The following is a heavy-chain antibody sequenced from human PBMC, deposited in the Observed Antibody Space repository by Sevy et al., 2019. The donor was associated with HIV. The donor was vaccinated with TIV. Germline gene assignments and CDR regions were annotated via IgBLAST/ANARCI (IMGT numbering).Heavy chain of an antibody. D-gene: IGHD3-3*01. J-gene: IGHJ4*02. CDR2: ISSTGDTM. Sequence: GGSLRLSCAASGFRFNNFAIAWVRQAPGKGSEWVSSISSTGDTMYYADSVRGRFAISRDNSRNTLYLQMTNVRVEDTAIYYCAKHWSENLFSDFFFDFWGQGTLVTVSS. CDR1: GFRFNNFA. V-gene: IGHV3-23*01. CDR3: AKHWSENLFSDFFFDF.